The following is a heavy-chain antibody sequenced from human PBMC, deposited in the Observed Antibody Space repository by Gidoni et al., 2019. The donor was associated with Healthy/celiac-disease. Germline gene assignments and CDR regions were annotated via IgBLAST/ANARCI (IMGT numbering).Heavy chain of an antibody. CDR2: ISGSGGST. CDR1: GFTLSSYD. Sequence: EVQLLASGGGLVQPGGSLRLSCAASGFTLSSYDMSWVRQAPGKGRECVSAISGSGGSTYYAVSVKGRFTISRDNSKNTLYLQMNSLRAEDTAVYYCAKLGSGSYYGGMDVWGQGTTVTVSS. J-gene: IGHJ6*02. V-gene: IGHV3-23*01. CDR3: AKLGSGSYYGGMDV. D-gene: IGHD1-26*01.